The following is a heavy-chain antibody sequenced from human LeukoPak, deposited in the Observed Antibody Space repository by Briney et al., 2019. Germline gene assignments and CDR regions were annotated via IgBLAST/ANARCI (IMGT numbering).Heavy chain of an antibody. Sequence: NPSETLSLTCTVSDGSTSSYYWSWIRQPPGKGLEWIGYISNSGSAYYNPSLKSRVTISVDTSKNQFSLHLKFVTAADTALYYCARDGAFDIWGQGTMVTVSS. J-gene: IGHJ3*02. V-gene: IGHV4-59*08. D-gene: IGHD5-24*01. CDR2: ISNSGSA. CDR1: DGSTSSYY. CDR3: ARDGAFDI.